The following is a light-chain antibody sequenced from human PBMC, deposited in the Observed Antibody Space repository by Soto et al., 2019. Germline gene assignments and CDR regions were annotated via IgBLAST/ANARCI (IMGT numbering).Light chain of an antibody. CDR3: QQYNNWPQT. CDR1: QSISSG. V-gene: IGKV1-5*01. CDR2: AAS. J-gene: IGKJ1*01. Sequence: DIQMTQSPSTLSASLGDRVTITCRASQSISSGLAWYQQKPGKAPKLLIYAASTLQSGVPSRFSGSGSGTEFTLTISSLQPEDFAVYYCQQYNNWPQTFGQGTKVDIK.